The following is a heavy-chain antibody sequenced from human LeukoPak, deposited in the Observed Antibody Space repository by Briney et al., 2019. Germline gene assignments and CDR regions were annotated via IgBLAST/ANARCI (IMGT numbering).Heavy chain of an antibody. CDR2: IHYSGNS. D-gene: IGHD3-10*01. CDR3: ARRSYLWGWFDP. CDR1: GGSISSYY. J-gene: IGHJ5*02. Sequence: SETLSLTCTVSGGSISSYYWSWVRQAPGKGLEWIGYIHYSGNSKYNSSLKSRVTMSVHTSKNQFSLRLSSVTAADTAVYYCARRSYLWGWFDPWGQGTLVTVSS. V-gene: IGHV4-59*01.